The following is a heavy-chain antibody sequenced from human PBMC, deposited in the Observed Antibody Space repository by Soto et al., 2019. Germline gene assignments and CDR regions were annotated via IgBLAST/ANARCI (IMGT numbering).Heavy chain of an antibody. CDR3: AKGGYSSGWAFDY. CDR1: GFTFSSYA. D-gene: IGHD6-19*01. V-gene: IGHV3-23*01. CDR2: ISGSGGST. Sequence: EVQLLESGGGLVQPGGSLRLSCAASGFTFSSYAMSWVRQAPGKGLEWVSAISGSGGSTYYADSVKGRFTISRDNSKNTLYLQMNSLRAEDTAVSYCAKGGYSSGWAFDYWGQGTLVTVSS. J-gene: IGHJ4*02.